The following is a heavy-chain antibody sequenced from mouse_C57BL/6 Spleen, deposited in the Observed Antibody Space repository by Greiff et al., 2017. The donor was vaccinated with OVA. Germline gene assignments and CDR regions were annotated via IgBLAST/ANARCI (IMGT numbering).Heavy chain of an antibody. Sequence: EVQLVESGGGLVKPGGSLKLSCAASGFTFSDYGMHWVRQAPEKGLEWVAYISSGSSTIYYADTVKGRFTISRDNAKNTLFLQMTSLRSEDTAMYYCARSSYYYGSSPYWYFDVWGTATTVTVSS. CDR1: GFTFSDYG. V-gene: IGHV5-17*01. D-gene: IGHD1-1*01. CDR2: ISSGSSTI. J-gene: IGHJ1*03. CDR3: ARSSYYYGSSPYWYFDV.